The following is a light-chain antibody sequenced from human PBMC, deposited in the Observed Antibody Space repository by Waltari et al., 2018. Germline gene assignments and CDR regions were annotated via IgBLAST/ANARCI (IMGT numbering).Light chain of an antibody. J-gene: IGKJ1*01. Sequence: EIVLTHSPGPLSLSPGERPTPSCRASQSVSRTLAWYQQKPGQAPRLLIYGASTRATGIPDRFSGSGSGTDFSLTISRLEPEDFAVYYCQHYVRLPVTFGQGTKVEIK. CDR2: GAS. CDR3: QHYVRLPVT. CDR1: QSVSRT. V-gene: IGKV3-20*01.